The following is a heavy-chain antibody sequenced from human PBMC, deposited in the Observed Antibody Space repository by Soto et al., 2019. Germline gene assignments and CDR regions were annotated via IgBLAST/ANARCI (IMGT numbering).Heavy chain of an antibody. CDR1: GFTFNNYA. CDR3: AKDNIVGATAWFDY. J-gene: IGHJ4*02. CDR2: ISGSGSST. V-gene: IGHV3-23*01. D-gene: IGHD1-26*01. Sequence: PGGSLRLSCAASGFTFNNYAMNWVRQAPGKGLEWVSTISGSGSSTYYADSVKGRFTISRDNSKNTLYLQMNSLRAEDTAVYYCAKDNIVGATAWFDYWGQGTLVTVSS.